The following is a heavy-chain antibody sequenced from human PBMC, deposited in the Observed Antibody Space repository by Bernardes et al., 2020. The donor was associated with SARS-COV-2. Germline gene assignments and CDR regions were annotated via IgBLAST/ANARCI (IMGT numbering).Heavy chain of an antibody. J-gene: IGHJ4*02. Sequence: SEPLSLTCTVSGGSISSSKYYWVWHPQPPGLGLDWSRSIYYSGNTYYNPALKSRVTISVDTSKNQFSLRLSSVTVADTAVYYCARGGGGYWGQGTLVTVSS. CDR1: GGSISSSKYY. CDR3: ARGGGGY. V-gene: IGHV4-39*07. D-gene: IGHD3-16*01. CDR2: IYYSGNT.